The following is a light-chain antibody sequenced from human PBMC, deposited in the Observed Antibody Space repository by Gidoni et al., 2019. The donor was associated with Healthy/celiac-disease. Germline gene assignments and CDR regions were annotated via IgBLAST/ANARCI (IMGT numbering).Light chain of an antibody. J-gene: IGLJ2*01. CDR2: DNN. CDR1: SSNIGNNY. CDR3: GTWDSSLSAVV. Sequence: QSVLPQPPSVSAAPGQKVTISCSGSSSNIGNNYVSWYQQLTGTAPKLLIYDNNKRPSGIPDRFSGSKSGTSATLGITGLQTGDEADYYCGTWDSSLSAVVFGGGTKLTVL. V-gene: IGLV1-51*01.